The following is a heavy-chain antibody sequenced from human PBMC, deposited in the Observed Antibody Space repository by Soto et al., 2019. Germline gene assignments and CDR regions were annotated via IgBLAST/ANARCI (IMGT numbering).Heavy chain of an antibody. J-gene: IGHJ4*02. CDR3: ARDSPKTTVRGPLNY. D-gene: IGHD4-17*01. Sequence: QVQLVQSGAEVKKPGSSVKVSCKVSGGTFSSYTISWVRQAPGQGLEWMGRIIPILGIANYAQKFQSRVTITADKSTSTAYMELSSLRSEDTAVYYCARDSPKTTVRGPLNYWGQGTLVTVSS. CDR2: IIPILGIA. V-gene: IGHV1-69*08. CDR1: GGTFSSYT.